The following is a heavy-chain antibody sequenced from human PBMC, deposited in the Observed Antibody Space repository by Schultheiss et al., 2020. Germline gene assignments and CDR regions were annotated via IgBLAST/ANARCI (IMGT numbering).Heavy chain of an antibody. Sequence: GGALGLSCAASGFTFSSDEMNWVRQAPGKGLEWVSYISSSGSTIYYADSVKGRFTISRDNAKNSLYLQMNSLRAEDTAVYYCARQGYGVPASFDYWGQGTLVTVSS. D-gene: IGHD4-17*01. CDR3: ARQGYGVPASFDY. V-gene: IGHV3-48*03. CDR2: ISSSGSTI. CDR1: GFTFSSDE. J-gene: IGHJ4*02.